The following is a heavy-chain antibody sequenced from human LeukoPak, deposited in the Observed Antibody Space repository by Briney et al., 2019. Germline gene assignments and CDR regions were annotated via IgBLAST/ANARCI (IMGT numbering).Heavy chain of an antibody. CDR2: ISYSGST. CDR1: GGSISSSSYY. J-gene: IGHJ6*03. Sequence: PSETLSLTCTVSGGSISSSSYYWGWIRQPPGKGLEWIGSISYSGSTYYNPSLKSRVTISVDTSKNQFSLKLSSVTAADTAVYYCARLEQQLMSRPPHYYYYMDVWGKGTTVTVSS. CDR3: ARLEQQLMSRPPHYYYYMDV. V-gene: IGHV4-39*01. D-gene: IGHD6-13*01.